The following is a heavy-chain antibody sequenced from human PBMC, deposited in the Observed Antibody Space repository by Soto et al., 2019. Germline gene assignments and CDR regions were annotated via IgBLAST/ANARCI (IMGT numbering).Heavy chain of an antibody. CDR2: IYYSGST. D-gene: IGHD5-18*01. J-gene: IGHJ6*02. Sequence: SETLSLTCTVSGGSISSSSYYWGWIRQPPGKGLEWIGSIYYSGSTYYNPSLKSRVTISVDTSKNQFSLKLSSVTAAATAVYYCARIANHPSAYTAMANYYYYGMDVWGQGTTVTVSS. CDR1: GGSISSSSYY. V-gene: IGHV4-39*01. CDR3: ARIANHPSAYTAMANYYYYGMDV.